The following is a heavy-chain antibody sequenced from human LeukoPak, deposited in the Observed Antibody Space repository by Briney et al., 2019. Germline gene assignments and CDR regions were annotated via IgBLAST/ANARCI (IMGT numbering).Heavy chain of an antibody. Sequence: GGSLRLSCAVSGFTVSNNYMSWVRQAPGKGLEWVSVIYSAGSTFYADSVKGRFTISRDNSKNTLYLQMNSLRAEDTAVYYCARDRGGYTYGYGRWFDPWGQGTLVTVSS. V-gene: IGHV3-66*01. J-gene: IGHJ5*02. D-gene: IGHD5-18*01. CDR1: GFTVSNNY. CDR3: ARDRGGYTYGYGRWFDP. CDR2: IYSAGST.